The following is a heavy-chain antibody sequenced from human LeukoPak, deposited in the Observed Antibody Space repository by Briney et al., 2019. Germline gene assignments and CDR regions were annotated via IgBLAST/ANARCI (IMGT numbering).Heavy chain of an antibody. J-gene: IGHJ4*02. V-gene: IGHV3-53*01. CDR2: IYSGGST. CDR3: ARVTSSGWYTLDY. D-gene: IGHD6-19*01. Sequence: GGSLRLSCSASGTTFSSYWMHWVRQVPGKGLEWVSVIYSGGSTYYADSVKGRFTISRDNSKNTLYLQMNSLRADDTAVYYCARVTSSGWYTLDYWGQGTLVTVSS. CDR1: GTTFSSYW.